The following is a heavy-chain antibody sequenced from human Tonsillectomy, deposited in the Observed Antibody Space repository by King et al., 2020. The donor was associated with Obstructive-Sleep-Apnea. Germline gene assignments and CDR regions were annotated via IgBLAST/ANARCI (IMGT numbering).Heavy chain of an antibody. CDR1: GGSISSYS. D-gene: IGHD1-26*01. J-gene: IGHJ4*02. Sequence: MQLQESGPGLVKPSETLSLTCTVSGGSISSYSWSWIRQPPGKVLEWIGYFYYSGSTNYNPSLKSRVTTSVDTSKNPFSLKLSSVTAADTAVYYCARDRGAYSGSYRGFDYWGQGTLVTVSS. V-gene: IGHV4-59*01. CDR2: FYYSGST. CDR3: ARDRGAYSGSYRGFDY.